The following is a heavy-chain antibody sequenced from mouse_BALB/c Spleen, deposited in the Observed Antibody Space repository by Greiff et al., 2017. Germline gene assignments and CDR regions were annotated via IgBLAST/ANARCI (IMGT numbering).Heavy chain of an antibody. V-gene: IGHV5-9-3*01. CDR1: GFTFSSYA. J-gene: IGHJ2*01. Sequence: EVQVVESGGGLVKPGGSLKLSCAASGFTFSSYAMSWVRQTPEKRLEWVATISSGGSYTYYPDSVKGRFTISRDNAKNTLYLQMSSLRSEDTAMYYCARHDSSYIDYWGQGTTLTVSS. D-gene: IGHD1-1*01. CDR2: ISSGGSYT. CDR3: ARHDSSYIDY.